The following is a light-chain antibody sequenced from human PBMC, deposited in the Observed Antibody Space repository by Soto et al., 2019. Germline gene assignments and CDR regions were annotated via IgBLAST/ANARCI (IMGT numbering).Light chain of an antibody. V-gene: IGKV3-20*01. CDR3: QQYGVSPKS. J-gene: IGKJ1*01. CDR2: HAS. Sequence: EIVLTQSPGPLSLSPGERATLSCRASQTLTNTYLAWYQQKPGQAPRLLIFHASTRATGFPDRFSGSGSGTDFTLTSSRLDSEDFAVYCCQQYGVSPKSLGQGTNVAVK. CDR1: QTLTNTY.